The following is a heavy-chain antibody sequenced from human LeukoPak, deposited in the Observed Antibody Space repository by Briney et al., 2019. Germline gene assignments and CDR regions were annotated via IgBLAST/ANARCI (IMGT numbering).Heavy chain of an antibody. D-gene: IGHD5-24*01. CDR2: VSSHGNDG. CDR3: TRDAYNYNDFDY. J-gene: IGHJ4*02. Sequence: GRSLRLFCEVSEFTFSHFAMHWVRQAPGKGLEWVAVVSSHGNDGFYADSVKCRFTISRDNSKNTLYLQIDSVRPENTAIYYCTRDAYNYNDFDYWGQGTLVTVSS. CDR1: EFTFSHFA. V-gene: IGHV3-30*01.